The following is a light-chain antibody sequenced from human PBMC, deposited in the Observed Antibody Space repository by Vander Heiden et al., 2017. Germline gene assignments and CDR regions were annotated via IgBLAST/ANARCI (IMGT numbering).Light chain of an antibody. Sequence: EIPFTQSLATLSLSPGARATLSCRASQSVSSYLAWYQQKPGQAPRLLIYDASNRAASSPARFSGSGSGTDVSLTISSLEPEDFAVYYCRQRSNWPPSTFGQGTQLEIK. J-gene: IGKJ5*01. V-gene: IGKV3-11*01. CDR1: QSVSSY. CDR2: DAS. CDR3: RQRSNWPPST.